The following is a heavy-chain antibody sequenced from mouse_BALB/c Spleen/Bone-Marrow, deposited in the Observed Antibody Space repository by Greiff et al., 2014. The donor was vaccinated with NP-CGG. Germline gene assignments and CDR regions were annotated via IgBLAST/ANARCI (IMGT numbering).Heavy chain of an antibody. Sequence: VQLQESGPGLVKPGALVKISCKASGFTFRSYDINWVHQSPGKGLEWIGWIYTGGGSTKYNEKFKGKATLTADKSSSTAYMQLSSLTSDNSAVYFCARSGDSSGYGFAYWGQGTLVTVSA. CDR3: ARSGDSSGYGFAY. D-gene: IGHD3-2*01. J-gene: IGHJ3*01. V-gene: IGHV1S56*01. CDR2: IYTGGGST. CDR1: GFTFRSYD.